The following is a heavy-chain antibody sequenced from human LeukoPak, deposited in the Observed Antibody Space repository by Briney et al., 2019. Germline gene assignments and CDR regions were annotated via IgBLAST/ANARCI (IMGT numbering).Heavy chain of an antibody. Sequence: AGGSLRLSCAASGFTFSSYGMHWVRQAPGKGLEWVANIKQDGSEKYYVDSVKGRFTISRDNAKNSLYLQMNSLRAEDTAVYYCARKEGAIQGDYFDYWGQGTLVTVSS. CDR1: GFTFSSYG. D-gene: IGHD1-26*01. J-gene: IGHJ4*02. CDR2: IKQDGSEK. CDR3: ARKEGAIQGDYFDY. V-gene: IGHV3-7*01.